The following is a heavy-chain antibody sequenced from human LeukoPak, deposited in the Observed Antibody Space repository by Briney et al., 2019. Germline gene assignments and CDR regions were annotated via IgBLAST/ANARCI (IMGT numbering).Heavy chain of an antibody. CDR1: GFTFSSYG. J-gene: IGHJ4*02. CDR2: ISYDGSNK. CDR3: AKDCSWGLDY. V-gene: IGHV3-30*18. Sequence: GGSLRLSCAASGFTFSSYGMHWVRQAPGKGLEWVAVISYDGSNKYYADSVKGRFTISRDNSENTLYLQMNSLRAEDTAVYYCAKDCSWGLDYWGQGTLVTVSS. D-gene: IGHD3-10*02.